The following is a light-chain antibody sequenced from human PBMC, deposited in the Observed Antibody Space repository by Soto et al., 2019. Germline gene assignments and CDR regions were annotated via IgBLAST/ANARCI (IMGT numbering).Light chain of an antibody. V-gene: IGLV1-47*01. J-gene: IGLJ1*01. CDR2: RNN. CDR1: TSNIGSNY. Sequence: QSGLTQPPSASLTPGQGVTISCSGSTSNIGSNYVYWYQQLPGTAPKLLIYRNNQRPSGVPDRFSGSKSGTSASLAISGLRSDDEADYFCATWDDSLNGFYVFGTGPKVTVL. CDR3: ATWDDSLNGFYV.